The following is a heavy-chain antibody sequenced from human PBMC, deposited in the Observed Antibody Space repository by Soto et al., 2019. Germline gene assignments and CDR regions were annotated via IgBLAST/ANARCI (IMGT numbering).Heavy chain of an antibody. Sequence: GESLKISCTGFGYTFTTFWISWVRQMPGKGLEWMGRIDPGDTYATYSPAFQGHVTISADKATSTAYLQWSSLKASDTAMYFCARIYCTTTTCDSWLDPWGQGTLVTVYS. CDR2: IDPGDTYA. CDR1: GYTFTTFW. J-gene: IGHJ5*02. CDR3: ARIYCTTTTCDSWLDP. D-gene: IGHD2-2*01. V-gene: IGHV5-10-1*01.